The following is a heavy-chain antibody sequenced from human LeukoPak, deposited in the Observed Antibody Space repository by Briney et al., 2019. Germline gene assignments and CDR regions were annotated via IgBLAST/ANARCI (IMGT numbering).Heavy chain of an antibody. V-gene: IGHV5-51*01. J-gene: IGHJ6*02. CDR3: VRQAYFGLDV. D-gene: IGHD3-10*01. Sequence: GESLKISCNGSGDSFTNYWIGWVRQMSGKGLEWMAIIYPADSDTRYNPSLQGQVTISVDKSINTAYLQWSSLKASDTAMYYCVRQAYFGLDVWGEGTTVTVS. CDR1: GDSFTNYW. CDR2: IYPADSDT.